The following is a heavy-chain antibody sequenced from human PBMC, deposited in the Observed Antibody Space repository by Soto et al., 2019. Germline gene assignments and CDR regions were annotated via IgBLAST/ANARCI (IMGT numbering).Heavy chain of an antibody. Sequence: SETLSLTCTVSGDSFSSTLYYWGWIRQPPGKGLEWIGTVYYTGSTKYNPSLNSRVTISADQSKNHLSLRLSSVTAADTAVYYCVHHGGDPYYHDFWGQGGLVPVSS. CDR2: VYYTGST. D-gene: IGHD4-17*01. V-gene: IGHV4-39*07. J-gene: IGHJ4*01. CDR3: VHHGGDPYYHDF. CDR1: GDSFSSTLYY.